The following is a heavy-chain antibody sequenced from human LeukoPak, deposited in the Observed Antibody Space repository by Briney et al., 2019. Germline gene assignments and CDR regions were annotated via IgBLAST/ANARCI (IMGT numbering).Heavy chain of an antibody. CDR1: GVAVTNNY. Sequence: RGSLSLSCAAAGVAVTNNYMTWVRQAPGKGLEWVSVIYSGGRTSYAASVKGRFTVSRDNAKNTVYLQVNGLKVDDTAVYYCARGTSTGYYRTEAFDLWGQGTLVTVSS. D-gene: IGHD3-22*01. CDR3: ARGTSTGYYRTEAFDL. CDR2: IYSGGRT. V-gene: IGHV3-66*01. J-gene: IGHJ3*01.